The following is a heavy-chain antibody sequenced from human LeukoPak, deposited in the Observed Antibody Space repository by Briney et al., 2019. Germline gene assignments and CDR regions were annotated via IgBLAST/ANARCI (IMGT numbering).Heavy chain of an antibody. CDR3: AGDCPRDYAIDY. CDR2: IDGSSSTL. CDR1: GFTFRSYC. Sequence: GGSLRLSCAAAGFTFRSYCMNWVRQAPGKGLEWLSYIDGSSSTLYYADSVKGRFTISRDSAKNSLYLQMNSLRAEDTAVYYCAGDCPRDYAIDYWGQGTLVTVSS. J-gene: IGHJ4*02. V-gene: IGHV3-48*01. D-gene: IGHD4/OR15-4a*01.